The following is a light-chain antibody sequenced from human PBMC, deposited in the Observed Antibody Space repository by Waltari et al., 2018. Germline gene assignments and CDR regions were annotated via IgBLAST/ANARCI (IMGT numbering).Light chain of an antibody. CDR2: DVS. CDR1: SSDVGAYNY. J-gene: IGLJ2*01. V-gene: IGLV2-14*03. CDR3: SSYISSSTLEL. Sequence: QSALTQPASVSGSPGPSITISCTGTSSDVGAYNYVSCYQQHPGKAPKLMIYDVSNRPSGVSNRFSGSKSGNTASLTISGLQAEDEADYYCSSYISSSTLELFGGGTSLTVL.